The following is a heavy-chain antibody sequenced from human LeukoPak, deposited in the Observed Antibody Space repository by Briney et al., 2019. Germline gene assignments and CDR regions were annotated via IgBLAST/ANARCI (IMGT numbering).Heavy chain of an antibody. D-gene: IGHD4-17*01. J-gene: IGHJ4*02. Sequence: SETLSLTCTVSGGSINSHSWSWIRQPPGKRLEWIGSIYYSGNTKYNPSLKSRVTISLDTSKKQFSLKLNSVTAADTAVYYCAGNDYGDYEFDCWGQGTLVTVSS. CDR2: IYYSGNT. CDR1: GGSINSHS. V-gene: IGHV4-59*11. CDR3: AGNDYGDYEFDC.